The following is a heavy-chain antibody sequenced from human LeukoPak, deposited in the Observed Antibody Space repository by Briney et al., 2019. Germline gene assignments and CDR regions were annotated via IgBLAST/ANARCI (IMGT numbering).Heavy chain of an antibody. CDR3: VRVTSAVRNLDS. CDR1: GGSLSSTNYY. CDR2: ISYRVGT. D-gene: IGHD1-14*01. V-gene: IGHV4-39*07. Sequence: SETLSLTCTVSGGSLSSTNYYWGWVRQPPGKGLEWLVSISYRVGTYYNPSLKSRVTISVNTSKNQFSLKLSALTPADTAVFSFVRVTSAVRNLDSWGQGTLVTVSS. J-gene: IGHJ4*02.